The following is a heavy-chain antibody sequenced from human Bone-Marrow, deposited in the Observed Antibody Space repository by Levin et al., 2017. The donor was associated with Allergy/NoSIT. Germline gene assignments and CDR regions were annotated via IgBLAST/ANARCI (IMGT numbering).Heavy chain of an antibody. CDR3: ARAPLYCSSTSCYARHFDY. D-gene: IGHD2-2*01. Sequence: KSSETLSLTCTVSGGSISSGDYYWSWIRQHPGKGLEWIGYIYYSGSTYYNPSLKSRVTISVDTSKNQFSLKLSSVTAADTAVYYCARAPLYCSSTSCYARHFDYWGQGTLVTVSS. CDR1: GGSISSGDYY. V-gene: IGHV4-31*03. J-gene: IGHJ4*02. CDR2: IYYSGST.